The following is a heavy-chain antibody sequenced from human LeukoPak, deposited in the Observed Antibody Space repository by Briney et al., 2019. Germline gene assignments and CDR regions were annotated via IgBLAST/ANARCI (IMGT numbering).Heavy chain of an antibody. D-gene: IGHD6-19*01. CDR1: GGSFSGYY. CDR3: ARRIKAVSAFDI. J-gene: IGHJ3*02. CDR2: INHSGST. V-gene: IGHV4-34*01. Sequence: PSETLSLTCAVYGGSFSGYYWSWIRQPPGKGLEWIGEINHSGSTYYNPSLKSRVTISVDTSKNQFSLKLSSVTAADTAVYYCARRIKAVSAFDIWGQGTMVTVSS.